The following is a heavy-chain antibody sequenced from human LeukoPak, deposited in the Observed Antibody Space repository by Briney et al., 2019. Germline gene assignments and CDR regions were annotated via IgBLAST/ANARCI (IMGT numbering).Heavy chain of an antibody. V-gene: IGHV3-23*01. J-gene: IGHJ6*03. CDR2: ISGSGGST. CDR1: GFTVSSNY. Sequence: GGSLRLSCAASGFTVSSNYSIWVRQAPGKGLEWVSAISGSGGSTYYADSVKGRFTISRDNSKNTLYLQMNSLRAEDTAVYYCAKGRGYYYYMDVWGKGTTVTVSS. CDR3: AKGRGYYYYMDV.